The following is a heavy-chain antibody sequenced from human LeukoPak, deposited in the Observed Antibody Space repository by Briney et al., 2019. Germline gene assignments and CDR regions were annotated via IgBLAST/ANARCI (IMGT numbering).Heavy chain of an antibody. CDR1: GFTFSNYG. J-gene: IGHJ5*02. V-gene: IGHV3-33*01. CDR2: IWSDGSNK. CDR3: ARVTMVAGASYNWFVV. Sequence: GMSLGLSCAASGFTFSNYGMHWVRQAPGKGLEWVAVIWSDGSNKHYADSARGRFTISRDNSKNTLYLQMNSLRADDTAVYYCARVTMVAGASYNWFVVWGQGTLVTVST. D-gene: IGHD2-15*01.